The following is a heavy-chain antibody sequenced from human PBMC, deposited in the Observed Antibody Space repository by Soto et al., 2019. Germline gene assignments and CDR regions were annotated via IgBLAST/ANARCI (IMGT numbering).Heavy chain of an antibody. V-gene: IGHV3-7*05. CDR3: ARPKDYDFWSGYLDV. Sequence: GGSLRLSCAASGFTFSSYWMSWVRQAPGKGLEWVANIKQDGSEKYYVDSVKGRFTISRDNAKNSLYLQMNSLRAEDTAVYYCARPKDYDFWSGYLDVWGQGTTVTVSS. D-gene: IGHD3-3*01. CDR2: IKQDGSEK. J-gene: IGHJ6*02. CDR1: GFTFSSYW.